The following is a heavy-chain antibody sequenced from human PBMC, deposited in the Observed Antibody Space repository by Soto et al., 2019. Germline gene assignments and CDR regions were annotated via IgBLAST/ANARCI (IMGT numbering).Heavy chain of an antibody. CDR3: AGFDY. CDR2: IYFDGNA. Sequence: SETLSLTCSVSGASLSSGEHYWNWIRQPPGKGLEWIGYIYFDGNAYYHTSLKSRVTISMDMSKNQFSLRMTSVTAADTAVYYCAGFDYWGQGTLVTVSS. CDR1: GASLSSGEHY. V-gene: IGHV4-30-4*01. J-gene: IGHJ4*02.